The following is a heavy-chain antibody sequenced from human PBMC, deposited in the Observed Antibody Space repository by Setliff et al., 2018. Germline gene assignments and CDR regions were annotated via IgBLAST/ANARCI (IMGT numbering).Heavy chain of an antibody. Sequence: GGSLRLSCAASGFTFTTYWMGWVRQAPGKGLEWVANIKNDGSEKYYVDSVEGRFTITRDNAKNSLYLQMSSLSAEDPAVYYCSREGAMIVEYYYYYGMDVWGQGTTVTVSS. CDR2: IKNDGSEK. CDR3: SREGAMIVEYYYYYGMDV. V-gene: IGHV3-7*01. CDR1: GFTFTTYW. D-gene: IGHD3-22*01. J-gene: IGHJ6*02.